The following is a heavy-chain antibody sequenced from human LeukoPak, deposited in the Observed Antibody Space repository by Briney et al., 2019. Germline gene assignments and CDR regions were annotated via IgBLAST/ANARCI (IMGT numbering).Heavy chain of an antibody. CDR3: ARHYDSGSYPLDY. CDR1: GGSTRSYY. D-gene: IGHD3-10*01. J-gene: IGHJ4*02. CDR2: IYHSGST. V-gene: IGHV4-59*08. Sequence: SETLSLTCTVSGGSTRSYYWSWIRQPPGKGLEWIGHIYHSGSTNYNPSLKSRVTMSVDTSKNQFSLKLSSVTAADTAVYYCARHYDSGSYPLDYWGQGALVTVSS.